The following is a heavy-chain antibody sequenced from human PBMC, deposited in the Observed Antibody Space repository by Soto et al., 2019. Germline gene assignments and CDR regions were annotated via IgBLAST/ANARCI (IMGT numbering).Heavy chain of an antibody. J-gene: IGHJ4*02. CDR3: ARFEMEDVDKG. D-gene: IGHD1-1*01. Sequence: WGSLKLSFAASGVSFSSYSMNWFRQAPGKGLEWVSYISSSSSTIYYADSVKGRFTISRDNAKNSLYLQMNSLRAEDTAVYYYARFEMEDVDKGWSQGTLGIVSS. CDR2: ISSSSSTI. V-gene: IGHV3-48*01. CDR1: GVSFSSYS.